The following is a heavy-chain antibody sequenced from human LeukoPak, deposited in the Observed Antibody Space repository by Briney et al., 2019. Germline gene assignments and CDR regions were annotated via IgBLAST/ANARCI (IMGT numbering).Heavy chain of an antibody. D-gene: IGHD2-8*01. CDR1: GFTFDDYA. CDR2: ISWNSGST. J-gene: IGHJ4*02. V-gene: IGHV3-9*01. CDR3: AKAGYCTNGVCPIDY. Sequence: TGRSLRLSCAASGFTFDDYAMSWVRLAPGKGLEWVSGISWNSGSTGYADSVKGRFTISRDNAKNSLYLHMNSLRAEDTALYYCAKAGYCTNGVCPIDYWGQGILVTVSS.